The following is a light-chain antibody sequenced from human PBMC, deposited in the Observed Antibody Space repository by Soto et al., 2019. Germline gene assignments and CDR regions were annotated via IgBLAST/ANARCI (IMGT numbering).Light chain of an antibody. J-gene: IGKJ4*01. CDR1: QSVPKNY. CDR2: DAS. CDR3: QQCSTPPLT. V-gene: IGKV3-20*01. Sequence: EIVLTQSPGTLSLSPGERATLSCRASQSVPKNYLAWYQQKPGQAPRLLIDDASRRASGMPDRFSGSGSVTDFTLTISRLEPEDFAVYYCQQCSTPPLTFGGGTKVEI.